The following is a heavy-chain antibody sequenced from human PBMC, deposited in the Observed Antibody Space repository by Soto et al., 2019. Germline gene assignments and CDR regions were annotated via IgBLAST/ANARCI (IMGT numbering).Heavy chain of an antibody. CDR1: GFTFSSYA. Sequence: EVQLLESGGGLVQPGGSLRLSCAASGFTFSSYAMSWVRQAPGKGLEWVSAISGSGGSTYYADSVKGRFTTSRDNSKNTLDLQMNSLRAEDTAVYYCAKDHPDYGDYFDYWGQGTLVTVSS. D-gene: IGHD4-17*01. CDR2: ISGSGGST. V-gene: IGHV3-23*01. J-gene: IGHJ4*02. CDR3: AKDHPDYGDYFDY.